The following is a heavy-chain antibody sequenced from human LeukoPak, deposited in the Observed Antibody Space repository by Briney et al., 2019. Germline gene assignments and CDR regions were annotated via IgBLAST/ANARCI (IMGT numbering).Heavy chain of an antibody. D-gene: IGHD6-13*01. Sequence: SVKVSCKASGGTFSSYAISWVRQAPGQGXXWMGGIIPIFGTANYAQKVQGRVTITADKSTSTAYMELSSLRSEDTAVYYCARVGEQQLVTNWGQGTLVTVSS. CDR1: GGTFSSYA. CDR3: ARVGEQQLVTN. V-gene: IGHV1-69*06. CDR2: IIPIFGTA. J-gene: IGHJ4*02.